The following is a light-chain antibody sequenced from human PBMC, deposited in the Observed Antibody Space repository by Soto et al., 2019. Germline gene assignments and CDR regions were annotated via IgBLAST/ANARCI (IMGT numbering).Light chain of an antibody. CDR3: QHYDNCRTT. J-gene: IGKJ5*01. CDR2: GAT. Sequence: IGVEKSPGTVSLTPRERATLSCRASPSVSSSFLAWYLQKPGQPPSLLSYGATSRATGIPGRFSGSGSGTDFTLTISSLEPEDFEVFCLQHYDNCRTTFAKGTRL. CDR1: PSVSSSF. V-gene: IGKV3-20*01.